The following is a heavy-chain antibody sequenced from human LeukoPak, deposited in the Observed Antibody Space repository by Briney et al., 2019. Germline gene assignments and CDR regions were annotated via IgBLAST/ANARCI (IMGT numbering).Heavy chain of an antibody. V-gene: IGHV3-30*02. D-gene: IGHD3-3*01. Sequence: PGGCLRLSCAASGFTFSTYGMHWVRQAPGKGLEWVAFIRYDGGDPYYADSVKGRFTISRDNAKNSLYLQMNSLRAEDTAVYYCARDITIFAPGGAFDIWGQGTMVTVSS. CDR2: IRYDGGDP. J-gene: IGHJ3*02. CDR1: GFTFSTYG. CDR3: ARDITIFAPGGAFDI.